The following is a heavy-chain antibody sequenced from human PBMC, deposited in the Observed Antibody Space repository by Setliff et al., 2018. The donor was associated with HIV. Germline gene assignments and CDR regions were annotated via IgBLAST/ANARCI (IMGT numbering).Heavy chain of an antibody. J-gene: IGHJ4*02. CDR3: ARGSCGGCYLSDY. V-gene: IGHV1-3*01. CDR1: GFTLTSYV. Sequence: GASVKVSCKTSGFTLTSYVIHWVRQAPGQRLEWMGWTNAGSGNTKYSQRFQGRVTLTWDTSASTAYMEVSSLTSEDTAVYYCARGSCGGCYLSDYWGQGTLVTVSS. D-gene: IGHD2-15*01. CDR2: TNAGSGNT.